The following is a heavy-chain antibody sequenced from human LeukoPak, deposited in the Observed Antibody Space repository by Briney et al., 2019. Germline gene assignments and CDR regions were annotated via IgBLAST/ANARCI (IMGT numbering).Heavy chain of an antibody. J-gene: IGHJ6*02. V-gene: IGHV3-7*01. Sequence: GGSLRLSCAASGFTFSSYWMSWARQAPGKGLEWVANIKQDGSEKYYVDSVKGRFTISRDNAKNSLYLQMNSLRAEDTAVYYCARDDYAPDDYVGSYYYYGMDVWGQGTTVTVSS. D-gene: IGHD4-23*01. CDR2: IKQDGSEK. CDR1: GFTFSSYW. CDR3: ARDDYAPDDYVGSYYYYGMDV.